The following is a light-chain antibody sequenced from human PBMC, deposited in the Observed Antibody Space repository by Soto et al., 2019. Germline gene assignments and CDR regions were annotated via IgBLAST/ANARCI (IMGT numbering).Light chain of an antibody. J-gene: IGKJ1*01. Sequence: DIQLTQSPSSLSASVGAKVTITCRASQSIRSYLNWVQQKPGKAPKLLIYDASSLQTGVPSRFSGSGYGKDFALTISSLPPEDFATYYCQQSYSTPPWTFGPGTKVEIK. V-gene: IGKV1-39*01. CDR2: DAS. CDR1: QSIRSY. CDR3: QQSYSTPPWT.